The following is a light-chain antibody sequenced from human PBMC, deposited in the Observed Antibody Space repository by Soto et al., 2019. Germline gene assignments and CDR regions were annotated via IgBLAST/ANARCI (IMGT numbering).Light chain of an antibody. V-gene: IGKV1-5*01. CDR1: QSISDW. CDR3: QQYDSYPFP. Sequence: DIQMTQSPSTLSASVGDRLMITCRASQSISDWLAWYQQKPGKAPKLLIYDASSLETGVPSRFSGSGSGTEYPLTISSLQPDDFATYYCQQYDSYPFPLGPGPKVDIK. CDR2: DAS. J-gene: IGKJ3*01.